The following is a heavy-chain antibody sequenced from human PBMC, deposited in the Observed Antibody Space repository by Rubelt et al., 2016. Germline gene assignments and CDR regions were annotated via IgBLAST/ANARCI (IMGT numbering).Heavy chain of an antibody. V-gene: IGHV3-7*01. CDR2: ILRDGSET. J-gene: IGHJ4*02. CDR3: AREVSSGSYFDY. Sequence: GGGVVQPGRSLRLSCAASGFTFSSHGMHWVRQAPGKGLEWVATILRDGSETYYVDSVKGRFTISRDNANRILFLQMSSLRVGDTAVYYCAREVSSGSYFDYWGQGALVTASS. D-gene: IGHD3-22*01. CDR1: GFTFSSHG.